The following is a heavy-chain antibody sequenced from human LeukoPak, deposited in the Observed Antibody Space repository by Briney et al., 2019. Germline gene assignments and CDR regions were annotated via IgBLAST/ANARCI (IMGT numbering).Heavy chain of an antibody. CDR2: ISSSSSTI. CDR1: GFTFSSYS. J-gene: IGHJ4*02. V-gene: IGHV3-48*04. Sequence: GGSLRLSCTASGFTFSSYSMNWVRQAPGKGLEWVSYISSSSSTIYYADSVKGRFTISRDNAKNSLYLQMNSLRAEDTAVYYCVPNSNYGDYFNWGQGTLVAVSS. CDR3: VPNSNYGDYFN. D-gene: IGHD4-17*01.